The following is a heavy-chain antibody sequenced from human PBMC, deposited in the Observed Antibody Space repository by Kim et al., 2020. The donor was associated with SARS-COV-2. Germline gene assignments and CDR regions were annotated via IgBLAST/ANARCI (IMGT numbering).Heavy chain of an antibody. D-gene: IGHD5-18*01. J-gene: IGHJ4*02. Sequence: GGSLRLSCAASGFTFSSYWMSWVRHAPGKGLEWVANIKQDGSEKYYVDSVKGRFTISRDNAKNSLYLQMNRLRAEDTAVYYCARVSGYSYGYHVGVFDYWGQETLVTVSS. CDR3: ARVSGYSYGYHVGVFDY. CDR1: GFTFSSYW. CDR2: IKQDGSEK. V-gene: IGHV3-7*03.